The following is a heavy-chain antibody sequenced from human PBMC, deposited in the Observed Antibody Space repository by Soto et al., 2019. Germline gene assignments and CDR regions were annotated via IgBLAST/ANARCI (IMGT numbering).Heavy chain of an antibody. CDR2: IYSGGTT. V-gene: IGHV3-53*01. J-gene: IGHJ3*02. D-gene: IGHD7-27*01. CDR1: GITVSSSY. CDR3: ARVWGIENAFDI. Sequence: EVQLVESGGGLIQPGGSLRLSCAASGITVSSSYMSWVRQAPGKGLEWVSIIYSGGTTYYTDSVKGRFTISRDNSKNTLYLQMNSLRAKDTAVYYCARVWGIENAFDIWGQGTMVTVSS.